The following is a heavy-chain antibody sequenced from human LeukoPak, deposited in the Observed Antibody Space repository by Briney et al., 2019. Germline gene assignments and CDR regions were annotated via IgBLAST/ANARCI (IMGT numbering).Heavy chain of an antibody. J-gene: IGHJ4*02. CDR2: IRYDGSNK. CDR3: AKDRGYCSSTSCYTMEYYFDY. D-gene: IGHD2-2*02. CDR1: GFTFSSYG. Sequence: PGGSLRLSCAASGFTFSSYGMHWVRQAPGKGLEWVAFIRYDGSNKYYADSVKGRFTISRDNSKNTLYLQMNSLRAEDTAVYYCAKDRGYCSSTSCYTMEYYFDYWGQGTLVTVSS. V-gene: IGHV3-30*02.